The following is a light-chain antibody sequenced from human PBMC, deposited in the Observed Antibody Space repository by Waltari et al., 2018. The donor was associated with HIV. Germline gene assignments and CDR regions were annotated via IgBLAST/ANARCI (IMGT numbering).Light chain of an antibody. CDR2: RNN. J-gene: IGLJ3*02. Sequence: QSELTQPPSVSGTPGQRVTISCSGSSSNIGSNSVYWYQQLPGTAPKLIISRNNQRPSGVPDRFAGSQSVTSASLAISWLRAEDEADYFCAASDDSLSGWLFGGGTKLTVL. CDR1: SSNIGSNS. V-gene: IGLV1-47*01. CDR3: AASDDSLSGWL.